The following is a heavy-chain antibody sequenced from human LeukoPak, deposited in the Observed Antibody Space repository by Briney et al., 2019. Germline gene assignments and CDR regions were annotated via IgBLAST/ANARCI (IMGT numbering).Heavy chain of an antibody. D-gene: IGHD6-6*01. CDR1: GFTFSSYS. J-gene: IGHJ5*02. CDR2: ISSSSSYI. CDR3: ARHSGGGIAARAWFDP. Sequence: GGSLRLSCAAPGFTFSSYSMNWVRQAPGKGLEWVSSISSSSSYIYYADSVKGRFTISRDNAKNSVYLQMNSLRAEDTAVYYCARHSGGGIAARAWFDPWGQGTLVTVSS. V-gene: IGHV3-21*01.